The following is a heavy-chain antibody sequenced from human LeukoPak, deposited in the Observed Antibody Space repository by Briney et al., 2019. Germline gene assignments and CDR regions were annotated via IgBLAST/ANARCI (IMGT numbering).Heavy chain of an antibody. CDR3: ARDLPTGQYLNYWYFDL. CDR2: INHSGST. Sequence: SETLSLTCAVYGGSFSGYYWSWIRQPPGKGLEWIGEINHSGSTNYNPSLKSRVTISVDTSKNQFSLKLSSVTAADTAVYYCARDLPTGQYLNYWYFDLWGRGTLVTVSS. J-gene: IGHJ2*01. D-gene: IGHD2-2*01. V-gene: IGHV4-34*01. CDR1: GGSFSGYY.